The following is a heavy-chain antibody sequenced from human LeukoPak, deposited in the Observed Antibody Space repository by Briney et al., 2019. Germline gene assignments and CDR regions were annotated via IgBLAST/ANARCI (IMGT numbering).Heavy chain of an antibody. CDR1: GYTFTSYY. V-gene: IGHV1-46*01. J-gene: IGHJ5*02. CDR3: ARGLYSGWFTHNWLDP. CDR2: INPSGGST. Sequence: GASVKVSCKASGYTFTSYYIHWVRQAPGQGLEWMGLINPSGGSTNYAQKFQGRVTMTRDTSTSTVYMELTRLIFDDTAVYYCARGLYSGWFTHNWLDPWGQGTLVTVSS. D-gene: IGHD5-12*01.